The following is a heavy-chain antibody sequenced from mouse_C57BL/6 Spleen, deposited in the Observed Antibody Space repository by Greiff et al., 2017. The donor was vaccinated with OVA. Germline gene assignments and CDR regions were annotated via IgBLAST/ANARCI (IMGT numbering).Heavy chain of an antibody. J-gene: IGHJ2*01. CDR3: ARGFCPTAVFDY. CDR2: IYPGSGST. D-gene: IGHD1-2*01. CDR1: GYTFTSYW. V-gene: IGHV1-55*01. Sequence: QVQLQQPGAELVKPGASVKMSCKASGYTFTSYWITWVKQRPGQGLEWIGDIYPGSGSTNYTEKFKSKATLTVDTSSSTAYMQLSSLTSDDSAVYYCARGFCPTAVFDYWGQGTTLTVSS.